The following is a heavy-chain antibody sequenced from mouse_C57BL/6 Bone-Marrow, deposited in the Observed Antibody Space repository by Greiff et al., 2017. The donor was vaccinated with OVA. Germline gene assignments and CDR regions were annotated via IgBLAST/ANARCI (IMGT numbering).Heavy chain of an antibody. CDR2: INSDGGST. D-gene: IGHD2-5*01. J-gene: IGHJ4*01. CDR1: EYEFPSHD. Sequence: VQLKESGGGLVQPGESLKLSCESNEYEFPSHDMSWVRKTPEKRLELVAAINSDGGSTYYPDTMERRFIISRDNTKKTLYLQMSSLRSEDTALYYCASYSNYEYYAMDYWGQGTSVTVSS. CDR3: ASYSNYEYYAMDY. V-gene: IGHV5-2*01.